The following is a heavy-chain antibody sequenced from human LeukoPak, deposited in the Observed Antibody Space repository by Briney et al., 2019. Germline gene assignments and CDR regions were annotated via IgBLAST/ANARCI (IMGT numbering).Heavy chain of an antibody. V-gene: IGHV1-18*01. D-gene: IGHD1-26*01. J-gene: IGHJ4*02. CDR3: ARDAAWVSGSYRHFDY. CDR2: ISAYNGNT. Sequence: ASVKVSCKASGYTFTSYGISWVRQAPGQGLEWMGWISAYNGNTNYAQKLQGRVTMTTDTSTSTAYMELRSLRSDDTAVYYCARDAAWVSGSYRHFDYWGQGTLVTVSS. CDR1: GYTFTSYG.